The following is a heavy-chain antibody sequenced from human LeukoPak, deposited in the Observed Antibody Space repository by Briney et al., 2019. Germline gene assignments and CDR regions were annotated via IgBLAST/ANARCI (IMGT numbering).Heavy chain of an antibody. Sequence: PGGSLRLSCAASGFTFSSYWMHWVRQAPGQGLVWVSRIKGDGISTNYADSVKGRFTISRDIAKNTLYLQMNSLRAEDTGVYYCAKDHYWSIDYWGRGTLVTVSS. CDR3: AKDHYWSIDY. V-gene: IGHV3-74*01. D-gene: IGHD3-3*01. J-gene: IGHJ4*02. CDR2: IKGDGIST. CDR1: GFTFSSYW.